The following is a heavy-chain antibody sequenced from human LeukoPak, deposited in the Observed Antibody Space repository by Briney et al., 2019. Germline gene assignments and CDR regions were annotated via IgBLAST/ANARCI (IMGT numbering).Heavy chain of an antibody. Sequence: PGGSLRLSCAASGFTFSSYGMHWVRQAPGKGLEWVAVISYDGSNKYYADSVKGRFTISRDNSKNTLYLQMNSLRAEDTAVYYCARYSSGDKLDYWGQGTLVTVSS. D-gene: IGHD3-22*01. CDR1: GFTFSSYG. V-gene: IGHV3-30*03. J-gene: IGHJ4*02. CDR3: ARYSSGDKLDY. CDR2: ISYDGSNK.